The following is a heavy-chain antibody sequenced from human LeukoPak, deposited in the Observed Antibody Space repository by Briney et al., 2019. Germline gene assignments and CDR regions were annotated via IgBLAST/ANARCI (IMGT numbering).Heavy chain of an antibody. Sequence: ASVKVSCKASGYTFTSYDINWVRQATGQGLEWMGWMNPNSGNTGYAQKFQGRVTMTRNTSISTAYMELSSLRSEDTAVYYCARLSFFYGDYGFDYYYGMDVWGQGTTVTVSS. V-gene: IGHV1-8*01. CDR1: GYTFTSYD. CDR2: MNPNSGNT. CDR3: ARLSFFYGDYGFDYYYGMDV. D-gene: IGHD4-17*01. J-gene: IGHJ6*02.